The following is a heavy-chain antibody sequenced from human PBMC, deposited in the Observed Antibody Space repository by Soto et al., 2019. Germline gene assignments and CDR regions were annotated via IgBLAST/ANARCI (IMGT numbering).Heavy chain of an antibody. Sequence: QITLKESGPTLVKPTQTLTLTCTFSGFSLSTSGVGVGWIRQPPGKALEWLALIYWDDDKRYSPSLKSRLTITNDTSKNQVVLTMTNMDPVDTATYYCAHYDISGYHHRDWFDPWGQGTLVTVSS. CDR3: AHYDISGYHHRDWFDP. V-gene: IGHV2-5*02. D-gene: IGHD3-22*01. CDR2: IYWDDDK. CDR1: GFSLSTSGVG. J-gene: IGHJ5*02.